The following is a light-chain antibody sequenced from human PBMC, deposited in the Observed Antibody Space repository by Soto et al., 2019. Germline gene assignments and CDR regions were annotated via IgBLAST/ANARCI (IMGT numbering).Light chain of an antibody. J-gene: IGLJ1*01. Sequence: QSALTQPPSVSVAPGQRVTISCTGSSSNIGTGYDVHWYQQFPGTAPKLLIYGNSNRPSGVPDRFSGSKSGTSASLAITGLQAEDEADYYCQSYDSSLSSYVFGTGTKVTVL. V-gene: IGLV1-40*01. CDR2: GNS. CDR1: SSNIGTGYD. CDR3: QSYDSSLSSYV.